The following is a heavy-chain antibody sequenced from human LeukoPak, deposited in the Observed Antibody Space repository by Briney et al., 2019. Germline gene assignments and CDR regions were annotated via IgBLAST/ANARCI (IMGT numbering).Heavy chain of an antibody. D-gene: IGHD3-3*01. Sequence: KTSETLSLTCTVSGGSISSGGYYWSWIRQPPGKGLEWIGYIYHSGSTYYNPSLKSRVTISVDRSKNQFSLKLSSVTAADTAVYYCAREHPQYYDFWSGYHDYYYYMDVWGKGTTVTVSS. CDR1: GGSISSGGYY. J-gene: IGHJ6*03. CDR2: IYHSGST. CDR3: AREHPQYYDFWSGYHDYYYYMDV. V-gene: IGHV4-30-2*01.